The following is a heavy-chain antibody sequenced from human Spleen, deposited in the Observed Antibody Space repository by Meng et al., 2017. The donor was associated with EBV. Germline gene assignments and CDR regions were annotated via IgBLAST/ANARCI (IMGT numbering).Heavy chain of an antibody. D-gene: IGHD6-13*01. J-gene: IGHJ4*02. CDR2: IHYGGST. Sequence: QLEQGGAGLFKPSETLSLTCGIHGGSFSGYYWSWLRQPPGKGLEWIGEIHYGGSTKYNPSLESRATISGDTSKNQFSLILTSVTAADTAVYYCARDTEAPGTWFDYWGQGALVTVSS. CDR3: ARDTEAPGTWFDY. CDR1: GGSFSGYY. V-gene: IGHV4-34*01.